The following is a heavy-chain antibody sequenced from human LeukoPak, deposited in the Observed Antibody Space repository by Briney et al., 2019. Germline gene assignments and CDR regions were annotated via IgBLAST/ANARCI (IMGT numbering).Heavy chain of an antibody. CDR3: AKTRDGFLSGAFDI. CDR2: IYPGDSDT. CDR1: GYNFIRYW. V-gene: IGHV5-51*01. D-gene: IGHD5-24*01. Sequence: GESPKISCKGSGYNFIRYWIGWVRQKPGKGLEWMGIIYPGDSDTRYSPSFQGQVTISADKSINTAYLQWSSLKASDTAIYYCAKTRDGFLSGAFDIWGQGTMVTVSS. J-gene: IGHJ3*02.